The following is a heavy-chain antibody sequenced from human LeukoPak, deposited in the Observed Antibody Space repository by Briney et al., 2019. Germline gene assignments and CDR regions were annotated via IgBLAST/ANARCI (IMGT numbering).Heavy chain of an antibody. V-gene: IGHV1-69*13. CDR2: IIPIFGTA. CDR3: ARGAGVVVPAAMWGRGFDY. J-gene: IGHJ4*02. CDR1: GGTFSSYA. D-gene: IGHD2-2*01. Sequence: GASVKVSCKASGGTFSSYAISWVRQAPGQGLEWMGGIIPIFGTANYAQKFQGRVTITADESTSTAYMELSSLRAEDTAVYYCARGAGVVVPAAMWGRGFDYWGQGTLVTVSS.